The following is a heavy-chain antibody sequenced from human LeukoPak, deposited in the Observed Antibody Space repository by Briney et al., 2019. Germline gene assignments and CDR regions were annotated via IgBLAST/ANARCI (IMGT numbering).Heavy chain of an antibody. D-gene: IGHD6-19*01. J-gene: IGHJ3*02. V-gene: IGHV4-39*01. CDR3: ARIPTNAVPSAHNGFDI. CDR1: GGSIGSTNYY. CDR2: IYYSGST. Sequence: SETLSLTCTVSGGSIGSTNYYWGWIRQPPGKGLEWIANIYYSGSTYDNPSLKSRVTISVDTSKNQFSLRLTSVTAADTSIYYCARIPTNAVPSAHNGFDIWGQGTMLTVSS.